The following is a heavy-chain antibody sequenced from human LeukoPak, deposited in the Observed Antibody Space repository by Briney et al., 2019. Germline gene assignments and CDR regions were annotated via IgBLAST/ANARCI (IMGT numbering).Heavy chain of an antibody. CDR2: IYYSGNT. CDR1: GDSISTSNSY. CDR3: ARSKYSSGWYPAY. Sequence: SETLSLTCTVSGDSISTSNSYWGWIRQPPGKGLEWIGSIYYSGNTYYNASLKSRVTISVDTSKNQFSLKFTSVAAADTAVYYCARSKYSSGWYPAYWGQGTLVTVSS. D-gene: IGHD6-19*01. J-gene: IGHJ4*02. V-gene: IGHV4-39*01.